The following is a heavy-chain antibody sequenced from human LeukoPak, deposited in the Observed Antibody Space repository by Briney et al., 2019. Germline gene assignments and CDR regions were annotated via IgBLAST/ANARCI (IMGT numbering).Heavy chain of an antibody. D-gene: IGHD3-22*01. CDR3: ARQGIDYYDSGGYAH. V-gene: IGHV4-59*08. CDR2: IYYSGST. J-gene: IGHJ4*02. CDR1: GASINTYY. Sequence: PSETLSLTCTVSGASINTYYWSWIRQPPGKGLEWIGYIYYSGSTNYNPSLKSRVTISVDTSKNQFSLKLSSVTAADTAVYYCARQGIDYYDSGGYAHWGQGTLVTVSS.